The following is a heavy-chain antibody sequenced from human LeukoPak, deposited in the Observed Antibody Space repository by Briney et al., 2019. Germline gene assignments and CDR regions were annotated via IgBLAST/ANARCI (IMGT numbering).Heavy chain of an antibody. CDR1: GFTAIGTY. D-gene: IGHD2-15*01. J-gene: IGHJ3*02. CDR2: IYSGGSA. Sequence: GGSLRLSCEPSGFTAIGTYLCWVGEAPGKGLEWVSGIYSGGSAYYADPVKGRFTISRYNSKNTLYLQMNSLRAEDTAVYYCARVRHGPGSDAFDIWGQGTMVTVSS. V-gene: IGHV3-66*02. CDR3: ARVRHGPGSDAFDI.